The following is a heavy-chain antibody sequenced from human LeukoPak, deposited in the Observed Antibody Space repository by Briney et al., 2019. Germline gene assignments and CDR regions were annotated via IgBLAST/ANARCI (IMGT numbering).Heavy chain of an antibody. CDR1: GGSISSSSYY. CDR2: IYYSGST. Sequence: TSETLSLTCTVSGGSISSSSYYWGWIRQPPGKGLEWIGSIYYSGSTYYNPSLKSRVTISVDASKNQFSLKLNSVTAVDTAVYYCASGRIMITFGGVIVIKEGAFDIWGQGTMVTVSS. J-gene: IGHJ3*02. D-gene: IGHD3-16*02. V-gene: IGHV4-39*07. CDR3: ASGRIMITFGGVIVIKEGAFDI.